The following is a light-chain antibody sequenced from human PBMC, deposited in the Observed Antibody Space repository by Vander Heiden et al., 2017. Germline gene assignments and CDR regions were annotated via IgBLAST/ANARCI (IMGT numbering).Light chain of an antibody. CDR1: SLRRYY. CDR3: NSRDTSGNSPYV. Sequence: SSELTQDPAVSVALGQTVRITYQGDSLRRYYASWYQQKPGQAPLLVMFGQGNRPSGIPDRFSGSSSGDTAALTITGAQAEDEADYYCNSRDTSGNSPYVFGTGTKVTVL. V-gene: IGLV3-19*01. J-gene: IGLJ1*01. CDR2: GQG.